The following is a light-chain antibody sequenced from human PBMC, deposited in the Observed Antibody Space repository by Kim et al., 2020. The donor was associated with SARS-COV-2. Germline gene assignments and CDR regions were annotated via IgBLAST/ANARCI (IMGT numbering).Light chain of an antibody. CDR3: QQRSNWLGT. Sequence: SLSPGERSTLSCRACQSVSSYLAWYQQKPGQAPRLLIYDASNRATGIPARFSGSGSGTDFTLTISSLEPEDFAVYYCQQRSNWLGTFGQGTKLEI. J-gene: IGKJ2*02. CDR2: DAS. V-gene: IGKV3-11*01. CDR1: QSVSSY.